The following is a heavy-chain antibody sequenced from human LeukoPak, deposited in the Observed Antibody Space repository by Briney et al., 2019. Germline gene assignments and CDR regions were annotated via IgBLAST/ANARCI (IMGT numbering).Heavy chain of an antibody. CDR1: GFTFSSYW. V-gene: IGHV3-74*01. J-gene: IGHJ6*02. Sequence: PGGSLRLSCAASGFTFSSYWMHWVRQAPGKGPVWVSRINSDGSSTSYADSVKGRFTISRDNAKNTLYLQMNSLRAEDTAVYYCARAIPDRGYSYGYYYYYGMDVWGQGTTVTVSS. CDR2: INSDGSST. CDR3: ARAIPDRGYSYGYYYYYGMDV. D-gene: IGHD5-18*01.